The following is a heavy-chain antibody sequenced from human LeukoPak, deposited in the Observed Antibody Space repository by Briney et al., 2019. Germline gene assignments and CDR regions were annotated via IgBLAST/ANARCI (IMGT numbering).Heavy chain of an antibody. CDR3: AKGLNYESSAAFDY. V-gene: IGHV3-23*01. CDR2: ISGSGGST. CDR1: GFAFSSYA. D-gene: IGHD3-22*01. Sequence: GRSLRLSCTASGFAFSSYAMTSVRQPPRKGLEWVSGISGSGGSTYYADSVKGRFTISRDNSRNTLYLQMNSLRAADTAVYYCAKGLNYESSAAFDYWGQGTLVTVSS. J-gene: IGHJ4*02.